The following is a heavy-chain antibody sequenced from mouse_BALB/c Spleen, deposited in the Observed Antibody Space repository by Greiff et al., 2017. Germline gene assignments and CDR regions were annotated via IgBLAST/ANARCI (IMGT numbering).Heavy chain of an antibody. CDR2: IHYSGST. CDR3: ARYGTFAY. Sequence: EVKLQESGPDLVKPSQSLSLTCTVTGYSITSGYSWHWIRQFLGNKLEWMGYIHYSGSTNYNPSLKSRISITRDTSKNQFFLQLNSVTTEDTATYYCARYGTFAYWGQGTLVTVSA. CDR1: GYSITSGYS. V-gene: IGHV3-1*02. D-gene: IGHD1-1*01. J-gene: IGHJ3*01.